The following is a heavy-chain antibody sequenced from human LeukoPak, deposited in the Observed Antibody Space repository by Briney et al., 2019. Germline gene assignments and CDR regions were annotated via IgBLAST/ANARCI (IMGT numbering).Heavy chain of an antibody. CDR3: ARESFMYSMKWLGPQTYGMDV. J-gene: IGHJ6*02. V-gene: IGHV1-18*01. D-gene: IGHD6-19*01. CDR1: GYTFTSYG. Sequence: GASVKVSCKASGYTFTSYGISWVRQAPGQGLEWMGWISAYNGNTNYAQKLQGRVTMTTDTSTSTAYMELRSLRSDDTAVYYCARESFMYSMKWLGPQTYGMDVWGQGTTVTVSS. CDR2: ISAYNGNT.